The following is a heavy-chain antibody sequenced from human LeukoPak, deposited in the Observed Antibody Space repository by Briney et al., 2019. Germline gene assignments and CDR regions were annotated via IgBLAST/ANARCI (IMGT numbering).Heavy chain of an antibody. D-gene: IGHD3-10*01. V-gene: IGHV4-39*07. CDR3: AVGLGFGELYIPELIGAFDI. CDR2: IYHSGST. J-gene: IGHJ3*02. Sequence: SETLSLTCTVSGGSISSGGYYWSWIRQSPGKGLEWLGSIYHSGSTYYNPSLKSRVTISVDTSKNHFSLRLSSVTAADTAVYYCAVGLGFGELYIPELIGAFDIWGQGTMVTVSS. CDR1: GGSISSGGYY.